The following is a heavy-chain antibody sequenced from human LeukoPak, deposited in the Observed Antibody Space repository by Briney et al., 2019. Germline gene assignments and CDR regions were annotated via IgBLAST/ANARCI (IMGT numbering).Heavy chain of an antibody. CDR1: GGSFSGYY. D-gene: IGHD5-18*01. CDR3: TGGPGASYGQTPY. Sequence: SETLSLTCAVYGGSFSGYYWSWIRQPPGKGLEWIGEINHSGSTNYNPSLKSRVTISVDTSKNQFSLKLTSVTAADTAMYYCTGGPGASYGQTPYWGQGTLVTVSS. J-gene: IGHJ4*02. V-gene: IGHV4-34*01. CDR2: INHSGST.